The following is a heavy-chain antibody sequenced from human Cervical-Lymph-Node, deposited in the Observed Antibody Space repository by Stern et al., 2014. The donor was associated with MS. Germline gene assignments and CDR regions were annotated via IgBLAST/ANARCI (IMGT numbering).Heavy chain of an antibody. Sequence: QVQLQQWGAGLLKPSETLSLTCAVYGGSFSGYYWSWIRQPPGKGLEGIGEINHSGSTNYNPSLKSRVPISVDTSKNQFSLKLSSVTAADTAVYYCARLQLASSGSNYWGQGTLVTVSS. CDR3: ARLQLASSGSNY. CDR2: INHSGST. CDR1: GGSFSGYY. D-gene: IGHD2-2*01. V-gene: IGHV4-34*01. J-gene: IGHJ4*02.